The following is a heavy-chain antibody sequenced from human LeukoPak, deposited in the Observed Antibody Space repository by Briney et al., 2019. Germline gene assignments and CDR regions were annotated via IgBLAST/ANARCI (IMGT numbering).Heavy chain of an antibody. J-gene: IGHJ4*02. CDR1: GLSFSFYA. CDR2: ISGGGAGT. V-gene: IGHV3-23*01. Sequence: GGSLRLSCAASGLSFSFYAMSWVRQAPGKGLEWVSSISGGGAGTYYADSVRGRFTISRDNSKNTLYLQMNSLRAEDTALYYCAKDFVRYNIQFDYWGQGALVTVSS. D-gene: IGHD1-1*01. CDR3: AKDFVRYNIQFDY.